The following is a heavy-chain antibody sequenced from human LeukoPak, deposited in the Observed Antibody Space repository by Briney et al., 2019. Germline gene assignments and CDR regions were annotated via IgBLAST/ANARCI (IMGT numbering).Heavy chain of an antibody. CDR1: GFTFNTYA. J-gene: IGHJ5*02. V-gene: IGHV3-23*01. Sequence: GGSLRLSCAASGFTFNTYAISWVRQAPGKGLEWVSSITDGDDTTYYADSVKGRFTISRDNSKNTLYLQMNSLRAEDTAVYYCAKGGPYCSSTSCLFDYWFDPWGQGTLVTVSS. CDR2: ITDGDDTT. CDR3: AKGGPYCSSTSCLFDYWFDP. D-gene: IGHD2-2*01.